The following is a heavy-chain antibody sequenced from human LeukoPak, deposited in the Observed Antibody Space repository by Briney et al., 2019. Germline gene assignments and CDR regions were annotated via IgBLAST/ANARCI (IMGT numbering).Heavy chain of an antibody. J-gene: IGHJ4*02. V-gene: IGHV3-74*01. CDR2: INSDGIST. CDR3: ARDGNYYDSSGPADY. D-gene: IGHD3-22*01. Sequence: PGGSLRLSCAASRFTFSRYWMHWVRQAPGKGLVWVSRINSDGISTSYADSVKGRFTISRDNAKNMLYLQMNSLRAEDTAVYHCARDGNYYDSSGPADYWGQGTLVTVSS. CDR1: RFTFSRYW.